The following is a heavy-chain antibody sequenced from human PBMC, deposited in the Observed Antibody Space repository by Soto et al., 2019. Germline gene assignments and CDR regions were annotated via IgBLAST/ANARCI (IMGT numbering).Heavy chain of an antibody. V-gene: IGHV5-51*01. D-gene: IGHD6-13*01. CDR3: ARSIAAAGYYYYYGMDV. J-gene: IGHJ6*02. CDR2: NYPGDSDT. Sequence: PVVPLKVSCKGSGYSITSYWIGWVRQMPGTGLEWMGINYPGDSDTRYSPSFQGQVTISADKSISTAYLQWSSLKASDTAMYYCARSIAAAGYYYYYGMDVWGQGTTVTVSS. CDR1: GYSITSYW.